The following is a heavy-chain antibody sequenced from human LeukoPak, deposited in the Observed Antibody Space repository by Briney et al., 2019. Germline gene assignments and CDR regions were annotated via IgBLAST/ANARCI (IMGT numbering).Heavy chain of an antibody. CDR3: AGAATYYYDSSGYYYDY. D-gene: IGHD3-22*01. V-gene: IGHV4-34*01. CDR1: GGSFSGFY. J-gene: IGHJ4*02. Sequence: PSETLCLTCAVYGGSFSGFYWSWIRQPPGKGLEWIGEINHSGSTNYNPSLKSRVTISVDTSENQFSLKLSSVTAADTAVYYCAGAATYYYDSSGYYYDYWGQGTLVTVSS. CDR2: INHSGST.